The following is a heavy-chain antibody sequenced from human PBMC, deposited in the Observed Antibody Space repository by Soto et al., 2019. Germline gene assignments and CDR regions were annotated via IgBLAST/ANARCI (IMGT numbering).Heavy chain of an antibody. Sequence: ASVKVSCKASGYSFTTYAMHWVRQAPGQRLEWMAWINGGNGNTKYSQKFQDRVTITRDTSANIAYMELSSLRSEDSAVYYCARGKGMEENYYYHGMDVWGQGTTVTVSS. CDR1: GYSFTTYA. CDR2: INGGNGNT. CDR3: ARGKGMEENYYYHGMDV. D-gene: IGHD1-1*01. V-gene: IGHV1-3*01. J-gene: IGHJ6*02.